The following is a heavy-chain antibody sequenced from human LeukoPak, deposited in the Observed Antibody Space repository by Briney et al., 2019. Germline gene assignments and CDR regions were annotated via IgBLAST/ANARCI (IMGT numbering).Heavy chain of an antibody. J-gene: IGHJ4*02. Sequence: PGGSLRLSCAASGFTFSSYGMHWARQAPGKGLEYVSAITSNGGSTYYANSVKGRFTISRDNSKNTLYLQMGSLRAEDMAVYYCARRGAVSGGSDYWGQGTLVTVSS. CDR1: GFTFSSYG. CDR3: ARRGAVSGGSDY. D-gene: IGHD3-16*01. V-gene: IGHV3-64*01. CDR2: ITSNGGST.